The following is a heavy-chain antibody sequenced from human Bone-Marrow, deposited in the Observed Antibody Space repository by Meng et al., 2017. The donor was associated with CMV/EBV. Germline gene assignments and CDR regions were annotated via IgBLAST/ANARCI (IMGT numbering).Heavy chain of an antibody. V-gene: IGHV1-18*01. J-gene: IGHJ4*02. Sequence: ASVKVSCKASGYTFSSYGISWVRQAPGQGLEWMGWISAYNGNTNYAQKLQGRVTMTTDTSASTAYMELSSLRSEDTAVYYCARDASYSGSPIGNYWGQGTLVTVSS. CDR3: ARDASYSGSPIGNY. CDR1: GYTFSSYG. CDR2: ISAYNGNT. D-gene: IGHD1-26*01.